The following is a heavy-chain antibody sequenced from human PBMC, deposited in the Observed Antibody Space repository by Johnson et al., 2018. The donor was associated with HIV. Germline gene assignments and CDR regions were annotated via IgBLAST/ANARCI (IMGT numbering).Heavy chain of an antibody. V-gene: IGHV3-30*04. CDR3: ARELLGSSSPDAFDI. J-gene: IGHJ3*02. CDR1: GFTFSNYA. D-gene: IGHD6-6*01. CDR2: ISYDGSDK. Sequence: QVQLVESGGGVVQPGRSLRLSCAASGFTFSNYAVHWVRQAPGKGLDWVAVISYDGSDKYYADSVKGRFTISRDNSNNTLYLQMNSLRPEDTALYYSARELLGSSSPDAFDIWGQGTMVTVSS.